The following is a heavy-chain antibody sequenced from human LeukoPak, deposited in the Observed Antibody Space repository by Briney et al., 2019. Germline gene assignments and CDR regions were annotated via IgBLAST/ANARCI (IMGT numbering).Heavy chain of an antibody. Sequence: SETLSLTCTVSGGSISSSSYYWGWIRQPPGKGLEWIGYIYYSGSTNYNPSLKSRVTISVDTSKNQFSLKLSSVIAADTAVYYCARHPADIVVVPAAPNWYFDLWGRGTLVTVSS. CDR1: GGSISSSSYY. D-gene: IGHD2-2*01. CDR2: IYYSGST. J-gene: IGHJ2*01. V-gene: IGHV4-61*05. CDR3: ARHPADIVVVPAAPNWYFDL.